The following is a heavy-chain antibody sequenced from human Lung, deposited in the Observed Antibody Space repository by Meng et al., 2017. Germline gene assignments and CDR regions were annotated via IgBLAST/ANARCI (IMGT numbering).Heavy chain of an antibody. CDR3: VRDEDISSAGKLFGDY. Sequence: HSGAWCARLGVSVKIPCKPSGYKFPGYGLTWVRRAPGQGLEWMGRIDPKSGDTHYAQRFQGRVTMTGDTSISTAYMELSGLRSGDTAMYYCVRDEDISSAGKLFGDYWGQGTLVTVSS. V-gene: IGHV1-2*06. CDR1: GYKFPGYG. CDR2: IDPKSGDT. D-gene: IGHD6-13*01. J-gene: IGHJ4*02.